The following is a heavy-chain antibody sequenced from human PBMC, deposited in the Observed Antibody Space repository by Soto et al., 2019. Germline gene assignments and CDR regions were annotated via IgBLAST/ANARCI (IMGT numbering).Heavy chain of an antibody. V-gene: IGHV4-31*03. CDR2: IYYSGST. Sequence: KPSETLSLTCTVSGGSISSGGYYWSWIRQHPGKGLEWIGYIYYSGSTYYNPSLKSRVTISVDTSKNQFSLKLSSVTAADTAVYYCASSGQQLVRDAFDIWGQGTMVTVSS. CDR1: GGSISSGGYY. CDR3: ASSGQQLVRDAFDI. J-gene: IGHJ3*02. D-gene: IGHD6-13*01.